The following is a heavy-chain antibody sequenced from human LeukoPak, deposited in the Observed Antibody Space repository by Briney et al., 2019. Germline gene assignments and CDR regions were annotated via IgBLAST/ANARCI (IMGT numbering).Heavy chain of an antibody. CDR3: ARTGYGSGSYWFDY. J-gene: IGHJ4*02. V-gene: IGHV3-21*01. CDR1: GFTFSSYG. CDR2: ISSSSSYI. D-gene: IGHD3-10*01. Sequence: GGSLRLSCAASGFTFSSYGMNWVRQAPGKGPEWVSSISSSSSYIYYADSVKGRFTISRDNAKNSLYLQMNSLRAEDTAVYYCARTGYGSGSYWFDYWGQGTLVTVSS.